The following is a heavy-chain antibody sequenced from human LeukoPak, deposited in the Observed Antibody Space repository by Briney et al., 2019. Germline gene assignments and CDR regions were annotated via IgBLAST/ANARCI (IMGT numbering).Heavy chain of an antibody. CDR2: ISGSSTTI. CDR3: ARGGGSYVNWFDP. CDR1: GFTFSSYN. Sequence: PGGSLRLSCVASGFTFSSYNMNWVRQPPGKGLEWVSYISGSSTTIYYADPVRGRFTISRDNAKSSLYLQMKSLRAEDTAVYYCARGGGSYVNWFDPWGQGTLVTIST. J-gene: IGHJ5*02. V-gene: IGHV3-48*01. D-gene: IGHD1-26*01.